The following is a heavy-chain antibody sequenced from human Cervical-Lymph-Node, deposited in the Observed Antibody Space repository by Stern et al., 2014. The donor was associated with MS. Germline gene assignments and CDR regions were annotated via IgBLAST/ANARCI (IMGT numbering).Heavy chain of an antibody. CDR1: GGSVSPSD. CDR3: ARDARADMEAFDV. V-gene: IGHV4-59*02. Sequence: QVQLQESGPGRVKPSETLFLICTVSGGSVSPSDWSWIRQPPGKGLEWIGHIYFNGGTDYNPSLNNRAAISVDTSRNQFSLRLTSVTAVDTAVYYCARDARADMEAFDVWGHGKLVIVSS. CDR2: IYFNGGT. J-gene: IGHJ3*01. D-gene: IGHD3-3*01.